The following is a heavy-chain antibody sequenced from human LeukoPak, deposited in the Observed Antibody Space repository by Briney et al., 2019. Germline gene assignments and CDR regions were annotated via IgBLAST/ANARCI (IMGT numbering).Heavy chain of an antibody. CDR1: GFTFSSYN. D-gene: IGHD1-1*01. CDR2: ISITSTCI. J-gene: IGHJ3*02. CDR3: ARDLDRDAFDI. Sequence: PGGSLRLSCAASGFTFSSYNMNWVRQAPGKGLEWVSSISITSTCIYYADSVKGRFTISRDNAKNSLYLQMNSLRAEDTAVYYCARDLDRDAFDIWGQGTMVTVSS. V-gene: IGHV3-21*01.